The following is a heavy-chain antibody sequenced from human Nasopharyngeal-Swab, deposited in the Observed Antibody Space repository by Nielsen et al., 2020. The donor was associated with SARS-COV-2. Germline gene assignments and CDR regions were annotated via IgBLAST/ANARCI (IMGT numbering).Heavy chain of an antibody. Sequence: GESLKISCAASGFTFSSYAMHWVRQAPGKGLEWVAVISYDGSNKYYADSVKGRFTISRDNSKNTLYLQMNSLRAEDTAVYYCARGVNYDSSDYYPYYFDSWGQGTLVTVSS. CDR3: ARGVNYDSSDYYPYYFDS. J-gene: IGHJ4*02. CDR1: GFTFSSYA. CDR2: ISYDGSNK. D-gene: IGHD3-22*01. V-gene: IGHV3-30*04.